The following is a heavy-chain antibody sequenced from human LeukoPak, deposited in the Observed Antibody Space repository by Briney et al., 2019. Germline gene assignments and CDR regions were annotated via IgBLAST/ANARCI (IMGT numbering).Heavy chain of an antibody. D-gene: IGHD1-1*01. Sequence: AASVKVSCNTFGYNFYDADSHLHWVRQAPGQGLEWMGRIDPRSGGTTYARNLQGRVTMTWDTSITTGYMDLTRLRSDDTAMYYCARDKRGSLDYWGQGTPVVVSS. CDR1: GYNFYDADSH. CDR2: IDPRSGGT. V-gene: IGHV1-2*06. CDR3: ARDKRGSLDY. J-gene: IGHJ4*02.